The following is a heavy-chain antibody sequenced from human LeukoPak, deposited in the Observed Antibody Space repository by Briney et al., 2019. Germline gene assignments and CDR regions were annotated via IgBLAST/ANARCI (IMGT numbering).Heavy chain of an antibody. Sequence: GGSLRLSCAASGLSFNDHFMDWVRQAPGKGLEWVGRSRVKANSYTTEYAASVEGRFTISRDNSKNSLYLQMNSLKTEDTAVNYCANFFGNNFGFWGQGTLVTVSS. D-gene: IGHD5-24*01. CDR1: GLSFNDHF. J-gene: IGHJ4*02. CDR2: SRVKANSYTT. V-gene: IGHV3-72*01. CDR3: ANFFGNNFGF.